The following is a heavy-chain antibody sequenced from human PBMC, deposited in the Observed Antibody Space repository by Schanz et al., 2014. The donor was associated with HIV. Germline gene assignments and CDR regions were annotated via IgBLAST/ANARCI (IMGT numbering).Heavy chain of an antibody. CDR3: ARDQNVISMVRGVMGGVDY. D-gene: IGHD3-10*01. Sequence: QVQLVQSGAEVKKPGASVKVSCKAPGHPFTGYYIHWVRQAPGQGLEWMGWINPNSGGTNYAPKFQGRVTMTRDTSVSTAYMELSRLTSDDTAVYYCARDQNVISMVRGVMGGVDYWGQGTLVTVSS. CDR1: GHPFTGYY. V-gene: IGHV1-2*02. J-gene: IGHJ4*02. CDR2: INPNSGGT.